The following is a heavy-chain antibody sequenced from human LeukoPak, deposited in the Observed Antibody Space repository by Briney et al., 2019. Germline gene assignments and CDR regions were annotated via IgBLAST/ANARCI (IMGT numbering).Heavy chain of an antibody. CDR3: ARYILSNERGYNWFDP. CDR2: IYYSGST. Sequence: SETLSLTCTVSGGSVSSGSYYWSWIRQPPGKGLEWIGYIYYSGSTNSNPSLKSRVTMAVDTSKNQFSLKLSSVTAADTAIYYCARYILSNERGYNWFDPWGQGTLVTVSS. J-gene: IGHJ5*02. CDR1: GGSVSSGSYY. V-gene: IGHV4-61*01.